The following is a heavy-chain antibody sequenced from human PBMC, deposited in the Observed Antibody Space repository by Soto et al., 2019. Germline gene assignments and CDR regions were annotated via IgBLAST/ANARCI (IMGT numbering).Heavy chain of an antibody. CDR1: GFTFSSYG. V-gene: IGHV3-30*18. CDR2: ISYDGSNK. J-gene: IGHJ3*02. D-gene: IGHD1-26*01. CDR3: AKDSVTGCGSFVHDAFDI. Sequence: GGSLRLSCAASGFTFSSYGMHWVRQAPGKGLEWVAVISYDGSNKYYADSVKGRFTISRDNSKNTLYLQMNSLGAEDTAVYYCAKDSVTGCGSFVHDAFDIWGQGTMVTVSS.